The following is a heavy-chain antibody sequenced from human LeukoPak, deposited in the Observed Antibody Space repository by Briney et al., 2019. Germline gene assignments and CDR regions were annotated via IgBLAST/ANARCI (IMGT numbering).Heavy chain of an antibody. CDR1: GFTFSSYS. CDR3: ASGITVFGVVITYYYYYMDV. Sequence: GGSLRLSCAASGFTFSSYSMQWVRQTPGKGLEWVAVISYDGDKTYYADSVKGRFTISRDNSKNTLYLQVNSLRVEDTAVYYCASGITVFGVVITYYYYYMDVWGKGTTVSVSS. D-gene: IGHD3-3*01. CDR2: ISYDGDKT. J-gene: IGHJ6*03. V-gene: IGHV3-30*19.